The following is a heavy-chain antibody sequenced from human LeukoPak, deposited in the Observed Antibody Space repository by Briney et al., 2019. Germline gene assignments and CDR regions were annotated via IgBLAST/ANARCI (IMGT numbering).Heavy chain of an antibody. J-gene: IGHJ5*02. V-gene: IGHV4-39*01. Sequence: KPSETPSLTCTVSGGSLNSSSYYWGLIPQPPGKGPEWIGSIYYSGSTYYNPSLKSRVTISVDTSKNQFSLKLSSVTAADTAVYYCARSDNWNYSFWFDPWGQGTLVTVSS. CDR1: GGSLNSSSYY. CDR3: ARSDNWNYSFWFDP. CDR2: IYYSGST. D-gene: IGHD1-7*01.